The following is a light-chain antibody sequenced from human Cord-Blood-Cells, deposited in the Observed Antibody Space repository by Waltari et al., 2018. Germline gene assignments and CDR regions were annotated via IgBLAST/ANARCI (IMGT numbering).Light chain of an antibody. CDR1: SSDVGGYNY. CDR2: GVS. V-gene: IGLV2-14*01. J-gene: IGLJ1*01. Sequence: QSALTQPASVSGSPGQSITISCTGTSSDVGGYNYVSWYQPHPGKAPKLMIDGVSNRPSGVSNRFPCSKSGNTASLTISGLQAEDEADYYCSSYTSSSTLVFGTGTKVTVL. CDR3: SSYTSSSTLV.